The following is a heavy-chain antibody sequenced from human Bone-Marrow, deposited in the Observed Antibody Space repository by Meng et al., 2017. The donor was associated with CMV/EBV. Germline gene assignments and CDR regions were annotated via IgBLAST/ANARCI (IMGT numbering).Heavy chain of an antibody. V-gene: IGHV4-61*01. Sequence: GSLRLSCTVSGGSVSSGSYYWSWIRQPPGKGLEWIGYTYYSGSTNYNPSLKSRVTISVDTSKNQFSLKLSSVTAADTAVYYCVRVLVLPAAIRELGAFDIWGQGTMVTVSS. CDR2: TYYSGST. D-gene: IGHD2-2*02. CDR1: GGSVSSGSYY. J-gene: IGHJ3*02. CDR3: VRVLVLPAAIRELGAFDI.